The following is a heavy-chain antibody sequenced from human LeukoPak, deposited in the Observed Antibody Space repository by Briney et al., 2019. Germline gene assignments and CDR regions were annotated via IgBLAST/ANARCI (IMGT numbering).Heavy chain of an antibody. CDR1: GGSINNYY. Sequence: NPSETLSLTCTVSGGSINNYYWSRVRQPPGAGLEWLAYIYYTGSTNYNPSLKTRLTISVDTSKNQFSLRLNSVTAADTAVYYCARFSQYYDSPTHYLDYWGQGILVTVSS. CDR3: ARFSQYYDSPTHYLDY. V-gene: IGHV4-59*08. J-gene: IGHJ4*02. CDR2: IYYTGST. D-gene: IGHD3-16*01.